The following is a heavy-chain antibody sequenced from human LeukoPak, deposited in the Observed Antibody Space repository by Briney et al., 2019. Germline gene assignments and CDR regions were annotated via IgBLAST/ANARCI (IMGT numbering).Heavy chain of an antibody. Sequence: PSETLSLTCAVYGGSFSGYYWSWIRQPPGKGLEWIGEINHSGSTNYNPSLKSRVTISADTSKNQFSLKLSSVTAADTAVYYCARGIQLWSIPYYYYMDVWGKGTTVTVSS. D-gene: IGHD5-18*01. CDR1: GGSFSGYY. V-gene: IGHV4-34*01. CDR3: ARGIQLWSIPYYYYMDV. J-gene: IGHJ6*03. CDR2: INHSGST.